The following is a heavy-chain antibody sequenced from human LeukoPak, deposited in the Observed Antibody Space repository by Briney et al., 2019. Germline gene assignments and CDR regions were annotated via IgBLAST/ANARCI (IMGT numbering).Heavy chain of an antibody. CDR3: AVENSRFRFDP. Sequence: PGGSLRLSCAASGFTVSSNYMSWVRQAPGKGLEWVSVIYSGCTTYDADSVKGRFTISRDNSKNTLYLQMNNLRVEDTAVYYCAVENSRFRFDPWGQGTLVTVSS. CDR1: GFTVSSNY. CDR2: IYSGCTT. J-gene: IGHJ5*02. D-gene: IGHD2/OR15-2a*01. V-gene: IGHV3-66*02.